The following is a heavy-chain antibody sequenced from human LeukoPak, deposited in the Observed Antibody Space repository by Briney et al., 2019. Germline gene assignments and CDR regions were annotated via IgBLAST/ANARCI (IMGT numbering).Heavy chain of an antibody. D-gene: IGHD2-21*01. CDR3: AKRIRVNWFDP. J-gene: IGHJ5*02. V-gene: IGHV3-23*01. Sequence: GGSLRLSCAASGFTFSSYSMNWVRQAPGKGLEWVSAISGSGGSTYYADSVKGRFTISRDNSKNTLYLQMNSLRAEDTAVYYCAKRIRVNWFDPWGQGTLVTVSS. CDR1: GFTFSSYS. CDR2: ISGSGGST.